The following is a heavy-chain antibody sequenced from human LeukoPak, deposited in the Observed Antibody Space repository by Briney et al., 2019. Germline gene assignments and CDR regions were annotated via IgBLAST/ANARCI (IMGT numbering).Heavy chain of an antibody. J-gene: IGHJ4*02. D-gene: IGHD1-26*01. CDR3: ASGSYYYVDY. Sequence: GRSLRLSCAPSGFTFSSYAMHWVRQAPGKGLEWVAVISYDGGNKYYADSVKGRFTISRDNSKNTLYLQMNSLRAEDTAVYYCASGSYYYVDYWGQGTLVTVSS. CDR2: ISYDGGNK. V-gene: IGHV3-30-3*01. CDR1: GFTFSSYA.